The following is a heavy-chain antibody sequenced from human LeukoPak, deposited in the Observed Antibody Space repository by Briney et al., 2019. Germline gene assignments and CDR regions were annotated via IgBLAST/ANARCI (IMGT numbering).Heavy chain of an antibody. Sequence: GGSLTLSCAAPGFTFSKAWMSWVRQAPGKGLEWVGRIKSKTDGGTTDYAAPVKGRFTISREDSQNTLYLQMNSLKTEDTAVYYCSYFYDSSGYPQFDYWGQGTLVTVSS. D-gene: IGHD3-22*01. CDR1: GFTFSKAW. CDR3: SYFYDSSGYPQFDY. CDR2: IKSKTDGGTT. J-gene: IGHJ4*02. V-gene: IGHV3-15*01.